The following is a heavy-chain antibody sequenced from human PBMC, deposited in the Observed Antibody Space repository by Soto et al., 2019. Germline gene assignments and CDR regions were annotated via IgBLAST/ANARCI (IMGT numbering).Heavy chain of an antibody. D-gene: IGHD4-17*01. V-gene: IGHV4-34*01. CDR1: GGSFSGYY. CDR2: INHSGST. CDR3: ARGTTVTTTFDY. J-gene: IGHJ4*02. Sequence: SETLSLTCAVYGGSFSGYYWSWIRQPPGKGLEWIGEINHSGSTNYNPSLKSRVTISVDTSKNQFSLKLSSVTAADTAVYYCARGTTVTTTFDYWGQGTLVT.